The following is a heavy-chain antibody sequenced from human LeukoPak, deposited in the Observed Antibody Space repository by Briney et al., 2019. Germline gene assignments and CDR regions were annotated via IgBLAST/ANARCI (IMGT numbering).Heavy chain of an antibody. J-gene: IGHJ3*02. D-gene: IGHD3-3*01. V-gene: IGHV3-66*02. CDR1: GFTVSSNY. CDR3: ARDPQWYYDFWSGDQDDAFYI. Sequence: GGSLRLSCAASGFTVSSNYMSWVRQAPGKGLEWVSVIYSGGSTYYADSVKGRFTISRDNSKNTLYLQMNSLRAEDTAVYYCARDPQWYYDFWSGDQDDAFYIWGQGTMVTVSS. CDR2: IYSGGST.